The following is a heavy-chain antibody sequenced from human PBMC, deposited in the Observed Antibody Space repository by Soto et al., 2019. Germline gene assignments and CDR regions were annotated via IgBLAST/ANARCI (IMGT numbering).Heavy chain of an antibody. CDR1: GFAFSNYW. D-gene: IGHD1-1*01. J-gene: IGHJ4*02. Sequence: EVQLVESGGGLVQPGGSLRLSCAASGFAFSNYWMHWVRQVPGKGLVWASRINEIGTYRTYADFAKGRFTISRDNTMNTVYPQLNSLSAEDTAVYYWARDFTPALTPGDDVAYWGQGVLVTVSS. CDR2: INEIGTYR. CDR3: ARDFTPALTPGDDVAY. V-gene: IGHV3-74*03.